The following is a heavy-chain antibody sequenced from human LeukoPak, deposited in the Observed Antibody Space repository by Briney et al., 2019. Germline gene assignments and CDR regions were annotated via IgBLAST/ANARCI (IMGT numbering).Heavy chain of an antibody. D-gene: IGHD6-19*01. Sequence: PSETLSLTCAVCGGSFSGYYWSWIRQPPGKGLEWIGEINHSGSTNYNPSLKSRVTISVDTSKNQFSLKLSSVTAADTAVYYCARGPDSSGWYEYFQHWGQGTLVTVSS. CDR2: INHSGST. J-gene: IGHJ1*01. CDR3: ARGPDSSGWYEYFQH. CDR1: GGSFSGYY. V-gene: IGHV4-34*01.